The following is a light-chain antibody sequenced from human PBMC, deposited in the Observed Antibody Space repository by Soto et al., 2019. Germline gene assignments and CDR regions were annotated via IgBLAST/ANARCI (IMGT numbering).Light chain of an antibody. V-gene: IGLV2-8*01. J-gene: IGLJ2*01. Sequence: QSALTQPPSASGSPGQSVTISCTGTSSDVGGYYYVSWYQQHPGKAPKLMIYEVSKRPSGVPDRFSGSKSVNTASLTVSGLQPEDEAYYYCSSYAGSNTVAFGGGTKLTVL. CDR2: EVS. CDR3: SSYAGSNTVA. CDR1: SSDVGGYYY.